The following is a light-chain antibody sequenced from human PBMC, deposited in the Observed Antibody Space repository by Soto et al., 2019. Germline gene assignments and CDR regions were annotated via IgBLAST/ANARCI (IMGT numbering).Light chain of an antibody. CDR1: QSISSVY. CDR3: QQYGSSRSYT. J-gene: IGKJ2*01. V-gene: IGKV3-20*01. CDR2: GAS. Sequence: EIVLTQSPGTLSLSPGERATLSCRASQSISSVYLAWYQQKPGQAPRLLIYGASTRATGILDRFSGSGSGTDFTLTISRLEPEDFAVYYCQQYGSSRSYTFGQGTNVELK.